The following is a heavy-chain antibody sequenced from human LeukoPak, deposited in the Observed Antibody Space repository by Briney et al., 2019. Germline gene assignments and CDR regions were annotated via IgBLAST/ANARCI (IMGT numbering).Heavy chain of an antibody. J-gene: IGHJ6*03. CDR3: ARDPSQSYYTDV. CDR2: INHSGST. CDR1: GGSFSGYY. D-gene: IGHD6-6*01. V-gene: IGHV4-34*01. Sequence: SETLSLTCAVYGGSFSGYYWSWIRQPPGKGLEWIGEINHSGSTNYNPSLKSRVTISVDTSKNQFSLKLSSVTAADTAVYYCARDPSQSYYTDVWGKGTTVIVSS.